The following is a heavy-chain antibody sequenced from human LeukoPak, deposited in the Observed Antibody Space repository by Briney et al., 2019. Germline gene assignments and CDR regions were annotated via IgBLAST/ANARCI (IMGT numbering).Heavy chain of an antibody. Sequence: SDTLSLTCAVSGYSISSSYWWGWIRQPPGKGLEWIGYIYYSGSTNYNPSLKSRVTMSVDTSKNQFSLKLSSVTALDTAVYYYARIVVVAASNWFDPWGQGTLVTVSS. V-gene: IGHV4-28*06. CDR1: GYSISSSYW. D-gene: IGHD2-15*01. J-gene: IGHJ5*02. CDR2: IYYSGST. CDR3: ARIVVVAASNWFDP.